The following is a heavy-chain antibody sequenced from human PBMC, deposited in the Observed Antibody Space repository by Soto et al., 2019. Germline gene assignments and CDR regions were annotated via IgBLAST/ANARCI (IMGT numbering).Heavy chain of an antibody. CDR3: ASGTLFCAGDCYFEH. CDR2: IIPVLGTI. CDR1: KTTFSDYG. D-gene: IGHD2-21*02. J-gene: IGHJ4*02. Sequence: QVQLVQSGPEVKKPGSSVNISCTAPKTTFSDYGLNWVRQAPGQGLEWMGGIIPVLGTINFAQKVQGRVTINADKSSNTVYMAMSSLTSEDTAVYYCASGTLFCAGDCYFEHWGLGTVVTVSS. V-gene: IGHV1-69*06.